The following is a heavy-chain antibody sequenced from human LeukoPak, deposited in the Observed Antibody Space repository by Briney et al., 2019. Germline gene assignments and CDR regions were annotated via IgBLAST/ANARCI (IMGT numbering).Heavy chain of an antibody. V-gene: IGHV3-53*01. CDR1: GFTVITND. Sequence: QPGGSLRLSRAASGFTVITNDMTWVRQAPGKGLEWVSVLYSDGNTKYADSVQGRFTISRDNSKNTLYLEMNSLSPDDTAVYYCARGVEPLAANTLAYWGQGTLVTVSS. J-gene: IGHJ4*02. CDR3: ARGVEPLAANTLAY. D-gene: IGHD1-14*01. CDR2: LYSDGNT.